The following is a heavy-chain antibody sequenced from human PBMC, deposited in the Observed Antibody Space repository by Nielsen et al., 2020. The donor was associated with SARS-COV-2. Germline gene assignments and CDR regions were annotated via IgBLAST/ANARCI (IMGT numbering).Heavy chain of an antibody. CDR3: ARGRRVGTTLFES. D-gene: IGHD1-14*01. CDR1: GFTFDDYA. CDR2: ISWNSGSI. V-gene: IGHV3-9*01. Sequence: SLKISCAASGFTFDDYAMHWVRQAPGKGLEWVSGISWNSGSIAYADSVKGRFTISRDNAKNSLHLQMNSLRAEDTAFYYCARGRRVGTTLFESWGQGTLVTVSS. J-gene: IGHJ4*02.